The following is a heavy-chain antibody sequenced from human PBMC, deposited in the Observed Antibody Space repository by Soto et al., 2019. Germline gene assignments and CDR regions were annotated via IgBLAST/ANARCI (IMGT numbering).Heavy chain of an antibody. V-gene: IGHV4-39*07. D-gene: IGHD3-3*02. CDR3: ARGPPFLP. CDR1: GGSVSSNSYS. Sequence: SETLSLTCTVSGGSVSSNSYSWGWIRQSPGKGLEWIGTIYPSENTHYNPSLQSRVTISVDTSMNEFSLKLSSVTAADTAVYYCARGPPFLPWGQGTLVTVSS. CDR2: IYPSENT. J-gene: IGHJ5*02.